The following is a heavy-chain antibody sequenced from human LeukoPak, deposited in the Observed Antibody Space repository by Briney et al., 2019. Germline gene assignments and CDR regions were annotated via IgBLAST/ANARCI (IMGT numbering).Heavy chain of an antibody. CDR3: ARGPTSRYCSGGSCYVAAFDI. J-gene: IGHJ3*02. V-gene: IGHV4-39*07. Sequence: PSETLSLTCTVSGGSISSSSYYWGWIRQPPGKGLEWIGSIYYSGSTYYNPSLKSRVTISVDTSKNQFSLKLSSVTAADTAVYYCARGPTSRYCSGGSCYVAAFDIWGQGTVVTVSS. D-gene: IGHD2-15*01. CDR2: IYYSGST. CDR1: GGSISSSSYY.